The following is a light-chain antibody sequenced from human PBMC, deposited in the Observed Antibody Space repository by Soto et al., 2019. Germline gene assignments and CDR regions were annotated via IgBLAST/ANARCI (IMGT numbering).Light chain of an antibody. Sequence: QSVLTQPASVSGSPGQSITISCTGTSSDVGGYNYVSWFQQHPGKAPKLKIYEVSNRPSGVSNRFSGSKSGTSASLAISGLQPDDESHYYCAAWDDSLNGLVFGGGTKVTVL. CDR3: AAWDDSLNGLV. CDR2: EVS. CDR1: SSDVGGYNY. V-gene: IGLV2-14*01. J-gene: IGLJ3*02.